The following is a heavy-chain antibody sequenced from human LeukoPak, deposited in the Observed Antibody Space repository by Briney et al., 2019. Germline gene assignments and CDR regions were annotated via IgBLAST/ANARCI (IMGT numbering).Heavy chain of an antibody. Sequence: GGSLRLSCAASGFTVSSNYMSWVRQAPGKGLEWVSVIYSGGSTYYADSVKGRFTISRDNSKNTLYLQMNSLRAEDTAVYYCARDPYYDSSGDTPMVDFDYWGQGTLVTVSS. D-gene: IGHD3-22*01. CDR1: GFTVSSNY. CDR3: ARDPYYDSSGDTPMVDFDY. V-gene: IGHV3-66*01. J-gene: IGHJ4*02. CDR2: IYSGGST.